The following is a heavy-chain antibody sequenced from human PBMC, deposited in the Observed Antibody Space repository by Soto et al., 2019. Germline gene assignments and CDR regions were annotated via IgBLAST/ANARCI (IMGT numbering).Heavy chain of an antibody. Sequence: GGSLRLSCVVSGLTFTSYSMHWVRQAPGKGLEWVATFWYDASDKTYADSVEGRFTISRDNSKNTLYLQMNSLRAEDTAVYYCARAHYDSSGYYYTDYWGQGTLVTV. CDR3: ARAHYDSSGYYYTDY. CDR1: GLTFTSYS. V-gene: IGHV3-33*01. CDR2: FWYDASDK. J-gene: IGHJ4*02. D-gene: IGHD3-22*01.